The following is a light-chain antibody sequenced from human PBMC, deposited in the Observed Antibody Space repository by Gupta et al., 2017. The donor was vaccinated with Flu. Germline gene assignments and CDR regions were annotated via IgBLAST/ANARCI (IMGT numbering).Light chain of an antibody. CDR2: GKS. Sequence: SSELTQDPAVSVALGQTVRITCQGDSLRTYYASWYQQKPGQAPVVVIYGKSNRPSGIPDRFSGSSSGDTASLTITGAQAEDDADYYCYSRDSSGDHLEVFGGGTRLTVL. V-gene: IGLV3-19*01. CDR3: YSRDSSGDHLEV. CDR1: SLRTYY. J-gene: IGLJ3*02.